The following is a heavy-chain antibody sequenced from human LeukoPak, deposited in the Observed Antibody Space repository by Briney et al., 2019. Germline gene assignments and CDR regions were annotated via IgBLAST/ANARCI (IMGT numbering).Heavy chain of an antibody. Sequence: RGPLRLPCPASGFTFSRYALSWVRQAPGQGLEWVSPTNRSECGTYYAESVKGRLSISRDNSKNTLYLKMNSLRAEDTAVYYCAKEEGSYDFWSGYSPDYFDYWGQGTLVTVSS. J-gene: IGHJ4*02. D-gene: IGHD3-3*01. CDR1: GFTFSRYA. CDR2: TNRSECGT. V-gene: IGHV3-23*01. CDR3: AKEEGSYDFWSGYSPDYFDY.